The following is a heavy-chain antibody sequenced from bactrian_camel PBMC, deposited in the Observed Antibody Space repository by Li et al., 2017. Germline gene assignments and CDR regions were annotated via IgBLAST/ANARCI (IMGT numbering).Heavy chain of an antibody. V-gene: IGHV3S31*01. CDR1: GFTFRSYA. D-gene: IGHD5*01. Sequence: VQLVESGGGLVQPGGSLRLSCSVSGFTFRSYAMSWVRQAPGKGLERVSVMISTGGRTYYADFVKGRFAVSVDWAKNTLYLQMNSLKPEDTAMYYCAADCLTGLRVGNETMSDFAYWGQGTQVTVS. CDR2: MISTGGRT. J-gene: IGHJ6*01. CDR3: AADCLTGLRVGNETMSDFAY.